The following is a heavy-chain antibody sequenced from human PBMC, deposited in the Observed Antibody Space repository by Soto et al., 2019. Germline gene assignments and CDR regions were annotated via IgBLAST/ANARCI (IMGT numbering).Heavy chain of an antibody. CDR2: IYSGGST. Sequence: EVQLVESGGGLIQPGGSLRLSCAASGFTVSSNYMSWVRQAPGKGLEWVSVIYSGGSTYYADSVKGRFTISRDNSKNTVYRQMNSLRAEDTAVYYCASLTYTVTKRGVWGQGTLVTVSS. V-gene: IGHV3-53*01. D-gene: IGHD4-17*01. J-gene: IGHJ4*02. CDR3: ASLTYTVTKRGV. CDR1: GFTVSSNY.